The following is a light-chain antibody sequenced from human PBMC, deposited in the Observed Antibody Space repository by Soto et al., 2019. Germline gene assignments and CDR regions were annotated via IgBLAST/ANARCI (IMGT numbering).Light chain of an antibody. V-gene: IGKV1-5*01. Sequence: DIQMTQSPSTLSASVADRVTITCRASQSISSWLAWYQQKPGKAPKLLIYDASSLESGVPSRFSGSGSGTEFTLTISSLQPDDFATYYCQQYNSYLRTFGQGTKVEIK. CDR3: QQYNSYLRT. CDR2: DAS. J-gene: IGKJ1*01. CDR1: QSISSW.